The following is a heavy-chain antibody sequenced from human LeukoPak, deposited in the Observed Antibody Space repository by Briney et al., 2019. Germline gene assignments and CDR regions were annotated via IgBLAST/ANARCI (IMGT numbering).Heavy chain of an antibody. D-gene: IGHD1-26*01. CDR1: GDSISSYP. CDR3: VRLGAIPY. V-gene: IGHV4-4*09. J-gene: IGHJ4*02. Sequence: SETLSLTCTVSGDSISSYPWSWIRQPPGKGLEWIAYIYLSGDTDSHPSLKSRVTISVDSSRNQFSLKLSSVTAADTAVYYCVRLGAIPYWGQGTLVTVSS. CDR2: IYLSGDT.